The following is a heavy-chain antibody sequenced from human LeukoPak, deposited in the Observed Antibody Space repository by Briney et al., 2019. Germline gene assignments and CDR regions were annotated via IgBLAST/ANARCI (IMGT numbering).Heavy chain of an antibody. V-gene: IGHV4-34*01. CDR3: ARVGLQSGYFDY. CDR1: GGSFSGYY. Sequence: PSETLSLTCAVYGGSFSGYYWSWIRQPPGKGLEWIGEINHSGSTNYNPSLKSRVTISVDTSKNQFSLKLSSVTAADTAVYYCARVGLQSGYFDYWGQGTLVTVSS. CDR2: INHSGST. J-gene: IGHJ4*02. D-gene: IGHD4-11*01.